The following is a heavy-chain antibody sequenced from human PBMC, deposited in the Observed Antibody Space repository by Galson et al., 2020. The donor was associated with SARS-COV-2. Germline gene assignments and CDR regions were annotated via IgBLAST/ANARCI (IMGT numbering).Heavy chain of an antibody. CDR3: ARGKNRGATVTKVAFDI. Sequence: ASVKVSCKASGYTFTSYGISWVRQAPGQGLEWMGWISAYNGNTNYAQKLQGRVTMTTDTSTSTAYMELRSLRSDDTAVYYCARGKNRGATVTKVAFDIWGQGTMVTVSS. V-gene: IGHV1-18*01. CDR1: GYTFTSYG. D-gene: IGHD4-17*01. CDR2: ISAYNGNT. J-gene: IGHJ3*02.